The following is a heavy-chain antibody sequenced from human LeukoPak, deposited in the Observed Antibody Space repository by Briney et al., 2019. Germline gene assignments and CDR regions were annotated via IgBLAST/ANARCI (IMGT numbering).Heavy chain of an antibody. D-gene: IGHD3-16*02. Sequence: GGSLRLSCAASGFPFSSYEMNWVRQAPGKGLEWGSYISSSGMTKYYAVSVKGRFTMSRDNAKNSLYLQLNSLRAEDTAVYYCARDGRSRGLSHVNFDYWGQGILVTVSS. CDR3: ARDGRSRGLSHVNFDY. CDR2: ISSSGMTK. V-gene: IGHV3-48*03. J-gene: IGHJ4*02. CDR1: GFPFSSYE.